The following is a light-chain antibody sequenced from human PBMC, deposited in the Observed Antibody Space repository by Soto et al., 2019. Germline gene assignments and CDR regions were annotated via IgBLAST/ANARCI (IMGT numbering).Light chain of an antibody. J-gene: IGLJ3*02. Sequence: QSALTQPASVSGSPGQSITISCTGTRSAVGNYHLVSWYQQHPGKPPKLMIYEGSKRPSGVSNRFSGSKSDNTASLTISGLQAEDEADYYFCSYAGSNTWVFGGGTKVTVL. CDR3: CSYAGSNTWV. V-gene: IGLV2-23*01. CDR2: EGS. CDR1: RSAVGNYHL.